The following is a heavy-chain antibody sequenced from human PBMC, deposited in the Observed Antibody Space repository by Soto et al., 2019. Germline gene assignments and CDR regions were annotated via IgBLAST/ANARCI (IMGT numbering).Heavy chain of an antibody. CDR1: GGSFSGYY. CDR3: ATTWGSYRHYFDY. Sequence: PSETLSLTCAVYGGSFSGYYWSWIRQPPGKGLEWIGEINHSGSTNYNPSLKSRVTISVDTSKNQFSLKLSSVTAADTAVYYCATTWGSYRHYFDYWGQGTLVTVS. D-gene: IGHD3-16*02. J-gene: IGHJ4*02. V-gene: IGHV4-34*01. CDR2: INHSGST.